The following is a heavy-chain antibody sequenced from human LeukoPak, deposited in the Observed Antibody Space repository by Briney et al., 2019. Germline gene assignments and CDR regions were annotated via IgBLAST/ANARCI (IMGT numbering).Heavy chain of an antibody. D-gene: IGHD3-22*01. CDR1: GDSISSGDYY. J-gene: IGHJ3*02. V-gene: IGHV4-61*02. Sequence: SETLSLTCTVSGDSISSGDYYWSWIRQPAGKGLEWIGRISSSGSTNYNPSLKSRVTISVDTSKNQFSLKLSSVTAADTAVYFCARGPYSYDSSGAXXIWXXXTMXTVSS. CDR3: ARGPYSYDSSGAXXI. CDR2: ISSSGST.